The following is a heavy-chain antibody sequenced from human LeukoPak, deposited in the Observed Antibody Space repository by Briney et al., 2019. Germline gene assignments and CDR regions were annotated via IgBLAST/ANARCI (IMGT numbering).Heavy chain of an antibody. J-gene: IGHJ6*02. CDR1: GFTFSSYA. D-gene: IGHD6-13*01. CDR2: ISYDGSNK. CDR3: ARRIAAAGGNYYYYYGMDV. Sequence: GGSLRLSCAASGFTFSSYAMHWVRQAPGKGLEWVAVISYDGSNKYYADSVKGRFTISRDNSKNTLYLQMNSLRAEDTAVYYCARRIAAAGGNYYYYYGMDVWGRGTTVTVSS. V-gene: IGHV3-30-3*01.